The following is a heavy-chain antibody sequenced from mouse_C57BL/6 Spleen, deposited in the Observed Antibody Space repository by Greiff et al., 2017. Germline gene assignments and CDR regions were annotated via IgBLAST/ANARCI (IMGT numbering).Heavy chain of an antibody. V-gene: IGHV1-81*01. J-gene: IGHJ3*01. D-gene: IGHD4-1*01. CDR2: IYPRSGNT. CDR3: ARNWDAFAY. Sequence: VQRVESGAELARPGASVKLSCKASGYTFTSYGISWVKQRTGQGLEWIGEIYPRSGNTYYNEKFKGKATLTADKSSSTAYMELRSLTSEDSAVYFCARNWDAFAYWGQGTLVTVSA. CDR1: GYTFTSYG.